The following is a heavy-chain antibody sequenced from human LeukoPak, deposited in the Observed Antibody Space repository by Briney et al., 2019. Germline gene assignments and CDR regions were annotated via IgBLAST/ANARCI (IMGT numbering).Heavy chain of an antibody. V-gene: IGHV3-21*01. CDR2: ISSSSSYI. CDR3: ARSYCSSTSCYEWGDSGWFDP. D-gene: IGHD2-2*01. CDR1: GFTFSSYS. J-gene: IGHJ5*02. Sequence: PGGSLRLSCAASGFTFSSYSMNWVRQAPGKGLEWVSSISSSSSYIYYADSVKGRFTISRDNAKNTLYLQMNSLRAEDAAVYYCARSYCSSTSCYEWGDSGWFDPWGQGTLVTVSS.